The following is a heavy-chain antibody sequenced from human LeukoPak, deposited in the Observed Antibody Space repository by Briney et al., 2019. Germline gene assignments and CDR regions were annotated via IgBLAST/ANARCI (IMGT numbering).Heavy chain of an antibody. CDR3: ARSITMVRGSYYYGMDV. V-gene: IGHV4-59*08. Sequence: SETLSLTCTVSGGSISSYYWSWIRQPPGKGLEWIGYIYYSGSTNYNPSLKSRVTTSVDTSKNQFSLKLSSVTAADTAVYYCARSITMVRGSYYYGMDVWGQGTTVTVSS. CDR1: GGSISSYY. J-gene: IGHJ6*02. CDR2: IYYSGST. D-gene: IGHD3-10*01.